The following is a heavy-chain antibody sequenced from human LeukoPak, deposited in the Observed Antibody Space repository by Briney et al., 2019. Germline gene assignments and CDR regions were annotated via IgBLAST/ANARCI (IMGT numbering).Heavy chain of an antibody. CDR1: GFTFSSYG. J-gene: IGHJ4*02. V-gene: IGHV3-30*18. CDR2: ISYDGSNK. D-gene: IGHD5-24*01. Sequence: GGSLRLSCAASGFTFSSYGMHWVRQAPGKGLEWVAVISYDGSNKYYADSVKGRFTISRDNSKNTLYLQMNSLRAEDTAVHYCAKDAKSRDGYNPPDYWGQGTLVTVSS. CDR3: AKDAKSRDGYNPPDY.